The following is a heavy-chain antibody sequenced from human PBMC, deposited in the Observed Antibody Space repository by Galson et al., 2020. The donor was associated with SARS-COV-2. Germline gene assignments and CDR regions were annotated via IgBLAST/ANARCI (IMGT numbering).Heavy chain of an antibody. Sequence: GESLKISCAASGFSFAYAWMSWVRQAPGKGLEWVGRIKSKTSGGTADYSAPVKGRFTISRDDSMNMVYLEMNSLKTEDTAVYYCAADVAEAGYGEIDYWAQGTLVTVSS. CDR3: AADVAEAGYGEIDY. D-gene: IGHD6-19*01. V-gene: IGHV3-15*01. J-gene: IGHJ4*02. CDR2: IKSKTSGGTA. CDR1: GFSFAYAW.